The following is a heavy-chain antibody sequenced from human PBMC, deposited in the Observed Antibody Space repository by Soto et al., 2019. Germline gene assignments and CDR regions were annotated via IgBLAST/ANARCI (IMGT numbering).Heavy chain of an antibody. V-gene: IGHV4-30-2*01. CDR3: ARVSDR. CDR1: GGSIINGGYS. Sequence: SETLSVTSAFAGGSIINGGYSWSWIRQPPGKGLEWIGYIYHSGSTYYNPSLKSRVTISVDRSKNQFSLKLSSVTAADTGVYYCARVSDRWGQRTLVTVSS. CDR2: IYHSGST. J-gene: IGHJ5*02.